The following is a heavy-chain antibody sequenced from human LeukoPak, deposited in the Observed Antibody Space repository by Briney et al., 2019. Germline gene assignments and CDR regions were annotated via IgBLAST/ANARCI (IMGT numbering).Heavy chain of an antibody. V-gene: IGHV1-8*01. CDR1: GYTFTSYD. D-gene: IGHD5-12*01. Sequence: GASVKVSCKASGYTFTSYDINWVRQATGQGLEWMGWMNPNSGNTGYAQKFQGRVTMTRNTSISTAYMELSSLRSEDTAVYYCARGSIWPGFEYSGYDYWGQGTLVTVSS. CDR2: MNPNSGNT. J-gene: IGHJ4*02. CDR3: ARGSIWPGFEYSGYDY.